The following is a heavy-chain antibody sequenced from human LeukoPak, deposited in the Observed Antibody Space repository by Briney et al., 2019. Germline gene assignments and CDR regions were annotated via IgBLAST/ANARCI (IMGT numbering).Heavy chain of an antibody. CDR1: GGSFSGYY. J-gene: IGHJ4*02. Sequence: SETLSLTCAVYGGSFSGYYWSWIRQPPGKGLEWIGEINHSGSTNYNPSLKSRVTISVDTSKNQFSLKLSSVTAADTAVYYCARDRRVYYYDSSGYSAFDYWGQGTLVTVSS. V-gene: IGHV4-34*01. CDR3: ARDRRVYYYDSSGYSAFDY. D-gene: IGHD3-22*01. CDR2: INHSGST.